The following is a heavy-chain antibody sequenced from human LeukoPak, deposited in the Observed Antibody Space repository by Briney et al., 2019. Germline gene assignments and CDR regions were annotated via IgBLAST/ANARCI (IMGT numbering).Heavy chain of an antibody. D-gene: IGHD6-13*01. J-gene: IGHJ4*02. Sequence: EASVKVSCKASGYTFTDYYMHWVRQAPGQGLEWMGWINPNSGGTKYAQKFQGRVTMTRDTSVTTAYMELSSLRSDDTAVYYCARDHTSSHFDYWGQGTLVTVSS. CDR3: ARDHTSSHFDY. CDR1: GYTFTDYY. V-gene: IGHV1-2*02. CDR2: INPNSGGT.